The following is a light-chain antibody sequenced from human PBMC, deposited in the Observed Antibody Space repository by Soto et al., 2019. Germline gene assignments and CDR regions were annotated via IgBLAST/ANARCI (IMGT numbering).Light chain of an antibody. Sequence: EIVLTQSPGSLSLSPGERATLSWRASQRVSSSYLAWYQQKPGQAPRLLIYGASSRATGIPDRFSGSGSGTDFTLTISRLEPEDFAVYYCQQYGSSQYTFGQGTKLEIK. CDR3: QQYGSSQYT. V-gene: IGKV3-20*01. CDR2: GAS. CDR1: QRVSSSY. J-gene: IGKJ2*01.